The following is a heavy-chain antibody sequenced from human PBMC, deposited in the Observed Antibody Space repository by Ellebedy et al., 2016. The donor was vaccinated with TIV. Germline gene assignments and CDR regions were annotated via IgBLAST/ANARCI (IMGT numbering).Heavy chain of an antibody. CDR1: GFTFSSYW. D-gene: IGHD3-3*01. J-gene: IGHJ5*02. CDR3: ARAKYYDFWSGYFRADWFDP. Sequence: GGSLRLXXAASGFTFSSYWMSWVRQAPGKGLEWVANIKQDGSEKYYVDSVKGRFTISRDNAKNSLYLQMNSLRAEDTAVYYCARAKYYDFWSGYFRADWFDPWGQGTLVTVSS. CDR2: IKQDGSEK. V-gene: IGHV3-7*03.